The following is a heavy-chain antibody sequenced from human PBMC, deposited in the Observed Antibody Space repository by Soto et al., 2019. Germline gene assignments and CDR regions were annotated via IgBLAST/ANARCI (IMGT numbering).Heavy chain of an antibody. CDR2: IYSSGGT. V-gene: IGHV4-4*07. CDR3: AREYSYHFDP. Sequence: PSETLSLTCTVSCDSISGYHWSWIRQPAGEGLQWIGRIYSSGGTNYSPSLKGRVSMSADTSKNQFSLKLSSVTAADTAVYYCAREYSYHFDPWGQGTLVTVSS. CDR1: CDSISGYH. D-gene: IGHD5-18*01. J-gene: IGHJ5*02.